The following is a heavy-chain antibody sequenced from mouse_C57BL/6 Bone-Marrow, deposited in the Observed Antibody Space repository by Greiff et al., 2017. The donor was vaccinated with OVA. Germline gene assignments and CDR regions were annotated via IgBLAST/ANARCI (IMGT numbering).Heavy chain of an antibody. CDR1: GFTFSSYG. CDR2: ISSGGSYT. J-gene: IGHJ3*01. D-gene: IGHD2-4*01. Sequence: EVKVVESGGDLVKPGGSLKLSCAASGFTFSSYGMSWVRQTPDKRLEWVATISSGGSYTYYPDSVKGRFTISRDNAKNTLYLQMSSLKSEDTAMYYCAVYYDYEGFAYWGQGTLVTVSA. CDR3: AVYYDYEGFAY. V-gene: IGHV5-6*01.